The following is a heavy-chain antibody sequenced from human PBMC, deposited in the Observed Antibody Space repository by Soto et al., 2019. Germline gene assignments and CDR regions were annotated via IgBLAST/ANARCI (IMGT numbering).Heavy chain of an antibody. D-gene: IGHD3-10*01. CDR1: GFTFSNYA. CDR2: ISDSGGST. J-gene: IGHJ4*02. Sequence: PGGSLRLSCAASGFTFSNYAMSWVRQAPGKGLEWVSGISDSGGSTYYADSVKGRFTISRDNSKNTLYLQMNSLRAEDTAVYYCAKGTYYYGSAPYYFDYWGQGTLVTVSS. V-gene: IGHV3-23*01. CDR3: AKGTYYYGSAPYYFDY.